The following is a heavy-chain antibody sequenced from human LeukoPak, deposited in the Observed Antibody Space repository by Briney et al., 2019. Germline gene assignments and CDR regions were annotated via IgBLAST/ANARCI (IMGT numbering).Heavy chain of an antibody. Sequence: QSGGSLRLSCAASGFTVSNNYMSWVRQAPGKGLEWVSVIYSGGSTYYADSVKGRFTISRDNSKSTLYLQMNSLRAEDTAVYYCARGGVTLIVPILWGQGTLVTVSS. CDR1: GFTVSNNY. CDR3: ARGGVTLIVPIL. J-gene: IGHJ4*02. V-gene: IGHV3-53*01. D-gene: IGHD3-22*01. CDR2: IYSGGST.